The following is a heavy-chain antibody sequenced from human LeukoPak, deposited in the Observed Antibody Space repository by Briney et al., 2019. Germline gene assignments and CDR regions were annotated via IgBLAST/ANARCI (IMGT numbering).Heavy chain of an antibody. CDR2: IYYSGGT. V-gene: IGHV4-59*08. CDR3: AGGIVGAYSYAFDS. CDR1: GGSISSYY. D-gene: IGHD1-26*01. Sequence: PETLSLTCTVSGGSISSYYWSWIRQPPGKGLEWIGYIYYSGGTNYNPSPKSRVTISVDTSKNQFSLKLSSVTAADAAVYYCAGGIVGAYSYAFDSWGQGTIVTGSS. J-gene: IGHJ3*02.